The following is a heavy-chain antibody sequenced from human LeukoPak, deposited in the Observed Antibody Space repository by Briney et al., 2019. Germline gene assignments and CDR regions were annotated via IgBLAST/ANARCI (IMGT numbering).Heavy chain of an antibody. CDR3: ARGSYGYGAYYYYYMDV. CDR1: GGSFSGYY. J-gene: IGHJ6*03. Sequence: SETLSLTCALYGGSFSGYYWSWIRQPPGKGLEWIGEINHSGSTNYNASPKSRVTISVDTSKNQFSLKLSSVTAADTAVYYCARGSYGYGAYYYYYMDVWGKGTTVTVSS. V-gene: IGHV4-34*01. CDR2: INHSGST. D-gene: IGHD5-18*01.